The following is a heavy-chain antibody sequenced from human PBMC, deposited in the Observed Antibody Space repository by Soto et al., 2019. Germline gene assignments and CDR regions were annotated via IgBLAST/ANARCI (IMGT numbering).Heavy chain of an antibody. CDR1: GGSISSYY. CDR2: IYYSGST. V-gene: IGHV4-59*01. CDR3: ASGSTEGWFDP. Sequence: SETLSLTCTVAGGSISSYYWSWIRQPPGKGLEWIGYIYYSGSTNYNPSLKSRVTISVDTSKNQFSLKLSSVTAAGTAVYYCASGSTEGWFDPWGQGTLVTVSS. J-gene: IGHJ5*02.